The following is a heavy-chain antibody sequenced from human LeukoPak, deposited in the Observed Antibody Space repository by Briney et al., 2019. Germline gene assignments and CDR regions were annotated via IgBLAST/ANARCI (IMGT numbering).Heavy chain of an antibody. CDR2: VNSDGSAP. CDR3: ARVEPVRFYGAHDAFDS. J-gene: IGHJ3*02. Sequence: GGSLRLSCAASGFTFSDYWMHWVRHTPGKGLMWVSKVNSDGSAPQYAESVKGRFTISRDNAKNTLYLQMNSLRAEDTAVYYCARVEPVRFYGAHDAFDSWGQGTTVSVSS. D-gene: IGHD3-16*01. CDR1: GFTFSDYW. V-gene: IGHV3-74*03.